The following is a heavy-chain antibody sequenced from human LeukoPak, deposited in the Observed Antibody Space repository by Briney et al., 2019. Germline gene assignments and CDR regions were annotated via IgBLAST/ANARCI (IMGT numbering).Heavy chain of an antibody. CDR3: AKRSGYTTGWFFDF. D-gene: IGHD6-19*01. Sequence: GSLKLSCAASGFSFSSYAISWVRQAPGKGLEWVSSISGSGDNTYYAESVKGRFTISRDNSKNTLFLQMNSLRAEDTAVFYCAKRSGYTTGWFFDFWGQGTLVTVSS. CDR1: GFSFSSYA. V-gene: IGHV3-23*01. J-gene: IGHJ4*02. CDR2: ISGSGDNT.